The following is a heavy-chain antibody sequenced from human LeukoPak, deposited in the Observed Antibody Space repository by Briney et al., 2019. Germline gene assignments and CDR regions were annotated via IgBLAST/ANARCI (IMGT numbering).Heavy chain of an antibody. J-gene: IGHJ4*02. CDR3: AKDTRYGSGSYPFDY. CDR2: ISGSGGSI. Sequence: GGSLRLSCAASGFTFSSYAMSWVRQAPGKGLEWVSAISGSGGSIYYADSVKGRFTISRDNSKNTLYLQMNSLRAEDTAVYYCAKDTRYGSGSYPFDYWGQGTLVTVSS. CDR1: GFTFSSYA. V-gene: IGHV3-23*01. D-gene: IGHD3-10*01.